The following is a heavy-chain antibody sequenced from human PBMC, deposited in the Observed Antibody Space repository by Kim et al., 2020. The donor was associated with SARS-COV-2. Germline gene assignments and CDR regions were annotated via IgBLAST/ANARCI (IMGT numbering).Heavy chain of an antibody. CDR3: ARALGGSLLLCFGELDY. CDR2: ISSSSSTI. J-gene: IGHJ4*02. Sequence: VSLRLSCAASGFTFSSYSMNWVRQAPGKGLEWVSYISSSSSTIYYADSVKGRFTISRDNAKNSLYLQMNSLRDEDTAVYYCARALGGSLLLCFGELDYWAQGTLVTVSS. CDR1: GFTFSSYS. D-gene: IGHD3-10*01. V-gene: IGHV3-48*02.